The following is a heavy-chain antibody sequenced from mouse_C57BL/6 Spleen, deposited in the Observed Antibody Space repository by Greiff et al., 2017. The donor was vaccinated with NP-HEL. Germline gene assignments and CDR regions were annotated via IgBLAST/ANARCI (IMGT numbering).Heavy chain of an antibody. CDR3: ARGGSNLYWYFDV. D-gene: IGHD2-5*01. CDR1: GFTFSSYA. J-gene: IGHJ1*03. CDR2: ISDGGSYT. Sequence: EVQVVESGGGLVKPGGSLKLSCAASGFTFSSYAMSWVRQTPEKRLEWVATISDGGSYTYYPDNVKGRFTISRDNAKNNLYLQMSHLKSEDTAMYYCARGGSNLYWYFDVWGTGTTVTVSS. V-gene: IGHV5-4*01.